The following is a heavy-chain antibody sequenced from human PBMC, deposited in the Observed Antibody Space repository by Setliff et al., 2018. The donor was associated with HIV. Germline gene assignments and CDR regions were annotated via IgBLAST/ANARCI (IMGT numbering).Heavy chain of an antibody. CDR2: LHYSGNT. CDR1: GGSIRSSTYY. Sequence: SETLSLTCTVSGGSIRSSTYYWGWIRQSPGKGLEWIGSLHYSGNTYYNSSLKSRVTISLDTSKNQFSLKLNSVTAADTAVYYCASVPPGREAFDIWGQGTMVTVSS. V-gene: IGHV4-39*01. J-gene: IGHJ3*02. CDR3: ASVPPGREAFDI.